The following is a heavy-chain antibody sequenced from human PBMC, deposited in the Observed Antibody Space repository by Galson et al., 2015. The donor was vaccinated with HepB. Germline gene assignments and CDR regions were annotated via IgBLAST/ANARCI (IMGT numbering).Heavy chain of an antibody. D-gene: IGHD2-21*02. CDR3: ARDRPVDCGGGCFAGYAY. CDR1: GYTSTSYD. J-gene: IGHJ4*02. V-gene: IGHV1-8*01. Sequence: SVKVSCKASGYTSTSYDINWVRQATGQGLEWMGWMNPNSGNTGYAQKFQGRVAMTKNTSINTAYMEVSRLRSDDTAVYYCARDRPVDCGGGCFAGYAYWGQGTLVTVSS. CDR2: MNPNSGNT.